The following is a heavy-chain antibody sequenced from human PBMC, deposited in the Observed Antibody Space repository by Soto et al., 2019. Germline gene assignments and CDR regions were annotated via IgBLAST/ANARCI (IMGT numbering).Heavy chain of an antibody. CDR2: ISSSSSTI. Sequence: EVQLVESGGGLVQPGGSLRLSCAASGFTFSSDSMNWVRQAPGKGLEWVSYISSSSSTIYYTYSVKGRFTISRDNAKNSLYLQMNSLRAEDTAVYYCARDLNYGLFDYWGQGTLVTVSS. D-gene: IGHD4-17*01. J-gene: IGHJ4*02. CDR1: GFTFSSDS. CDR3: ARDLNYGLFDY. V-gene: IGHV3-48*01.